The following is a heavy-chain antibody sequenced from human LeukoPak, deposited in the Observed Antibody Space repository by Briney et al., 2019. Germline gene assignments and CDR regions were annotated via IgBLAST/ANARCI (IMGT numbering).Heavy chain of an antibody. V-gene: IGHV3-23*01. Sequence: PGGSLRLSCAASGFTFSSYAMSWVRQAPGKGLEWVSAISGSGGSTYYADSVKGRFTISRDNAKNSLYLQMNSLRAEDMALYYCAKEGEPLRFLEWFYMGGQGTLVTVSS. CDR1: GFTFSSYA. J-gene: IGHJ4*02. CDR3: AKEGEPLRFLEWFYM. D-gene: IGHD3-3*01. CDR2: ISGSGGST.